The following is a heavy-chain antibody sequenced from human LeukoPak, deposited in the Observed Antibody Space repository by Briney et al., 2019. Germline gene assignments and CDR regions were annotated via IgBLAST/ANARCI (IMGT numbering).Heavy chain of an antibody. CDR3: AKEDGSGAFDI. J-gene: IGHJ3*02. CDR1: GFSFDDYA. CDR2: ISWNSNSM. V-gene: IGHV3-9*01. Sequence: PGGSLRLSCVASGFSFDDYAMHWVRQGPGKGLEWVSGISWNSNSMGYADSVKGRFTISRDSAKNSLYLQMNGLRTEDTALYYCAKEDGSGAFDIWGQGTMVTVSS. D-gene: IGHD3-10*01.